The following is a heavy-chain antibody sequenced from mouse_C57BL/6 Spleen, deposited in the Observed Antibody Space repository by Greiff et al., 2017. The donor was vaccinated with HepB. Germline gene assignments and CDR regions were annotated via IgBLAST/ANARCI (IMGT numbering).Heavy chain of an antibody. D-gene: IGHD1-1*02. Sequence: EVQLRQSGPELVKPGASVKIPCKASGYTFTDYNMDWVKQSHGKSLEWIGDINPNNGGTIYNQKFKGKATLTVDKSSSTAYMELRSLTSEDTAVYYCARVVGGAMDYWGQGTSVTVSS. CDR3: ARVVGGAMDY. CDR1: GYTFTDYN. CDR2: INPNNGGT. J-gene: IGHJ4*01. V-gene: IGHV1-18*01.